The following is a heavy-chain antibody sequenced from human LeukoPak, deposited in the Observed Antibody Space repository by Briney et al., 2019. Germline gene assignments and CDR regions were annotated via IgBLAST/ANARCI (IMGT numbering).Heavy chain of an antibody. CDR1: GGSISSSNW. V-gene: IGHV4-4*02. J-gene: IGHJ6*02. CDR2: IYHSGST. CDR3: ARGAAAQYYYYYYGMDV. D-gene: IGHD2-2*01. Sequence: PSGTLSLTCAVSGGSISSSNWWSWVRQPPGKGLEWIGEIYHSGSTNYNPSLKSRVTISVDASKNQFSLKLSSVTAADTAVYYCARGAAAQYYYYYYGMDVWGQGTTVTVSS.